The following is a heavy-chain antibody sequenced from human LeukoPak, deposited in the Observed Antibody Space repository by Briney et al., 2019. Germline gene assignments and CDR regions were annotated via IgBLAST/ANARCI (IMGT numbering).Heavy chain of an antibody. CDR1: GYTFTSYY. Sequence: GASVKVSCKASGYTFTSYYMHWVRQAPGQGLEWMGWINPNSGDTNYAQKFQGWVTMTRDTSINTAYMELSRLRSDDTAVYYCAREGDITSFGAVNGMDVWGQGTTVTVSS. V-gene: IGHV1-2*04. CDR2: INPNSGDT. J-gene: IGHJ6*02. CDR3: AREGDITSFGAVNGMDV. D-gene: IGHD3-3*01.